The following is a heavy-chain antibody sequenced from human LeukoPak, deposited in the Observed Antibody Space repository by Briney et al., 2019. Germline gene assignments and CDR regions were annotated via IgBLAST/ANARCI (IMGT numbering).Heavy chain of an antibody. V-gene: IGHV4-59*08. CDR2: IYFTGSS. Sequence: TSETLSLTCTVSGGSISSFHWSWIRQTPGKGLEWIGHIYFTGSSDLNPTLKSRFSISIDTSKNQFSLNLNSVTAADTAVYYCARRGAMVRGPAYHFDHWGQGVLVTVSS. D-gene: IGHD3-10*01. J-gene: IGHJ4*02. CDR1: GGSISSFH. CDR3: ARRGAMVRGPAYHFDH.